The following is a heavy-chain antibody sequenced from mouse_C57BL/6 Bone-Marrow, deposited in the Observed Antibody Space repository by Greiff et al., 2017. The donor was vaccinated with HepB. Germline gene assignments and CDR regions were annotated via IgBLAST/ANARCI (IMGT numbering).Heavy chain of an antibody. Sequence: EVKLVESGGGLVKPGGSLKLSCAASGFTFSSYAMSWVRQTPEKRLEWVATISDGGSYTYYPDNVKGRFTISRDNAKNNLYLQMSHLKSEDTAMYYCARDRGGKRMDYWGQGTSVTVSS. J-gene: IGHJ4*01. D-gene: IGHD1-1*02. CDR3: ARDRGGKRMDY. CDR1: GFTFSSYA. V-gene: IGHV5-4*01. CDR2: ISDGGSYT.